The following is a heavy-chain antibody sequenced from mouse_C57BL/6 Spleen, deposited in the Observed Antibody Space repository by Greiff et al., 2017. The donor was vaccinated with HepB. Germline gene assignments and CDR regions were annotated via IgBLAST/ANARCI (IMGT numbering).Heavy chain of an antibody. V-gene: IGHV1-15*01. J-gene: IGHJ3*01. CDR3: TREAYDGFAY. CDR1: GYTFTDYE. Sequence: QVQLQQSGAELVRPGASVTLSCKASGYTFTDYEMHWVKQTPVHGLEWIGAIDPETGGTAYNQKFKGKAILTADKSSSTAYMELRSLTSEDSAVYYCTREAYDGFAYWGQGTLVTVSA. CDR2: IDPETGGT. D-gene: IGHD2-12*01.